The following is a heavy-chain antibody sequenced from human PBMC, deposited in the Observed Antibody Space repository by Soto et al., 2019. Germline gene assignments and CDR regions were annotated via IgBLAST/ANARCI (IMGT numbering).Heavy chain of an antibody. D-gene: IGHD3-16*02. CDR2: IDWDDDK. Sequence: ESGPTLVKPTQTLTLTCTFSGFSLSTSGMCVSWLRQPPGKALEWLALIDWDDDKYYSTSLKTRLTISKDTSKNQVVLTVTNMDPVDTATYFCARLNYRSFNSDYCGQGTLVTVS. CDR1: GFSLSTSGMC. V-gene: IGHV2-70*01. J-gene: IGHJ4*02. CDR3: ARLNYRSFNSDY.